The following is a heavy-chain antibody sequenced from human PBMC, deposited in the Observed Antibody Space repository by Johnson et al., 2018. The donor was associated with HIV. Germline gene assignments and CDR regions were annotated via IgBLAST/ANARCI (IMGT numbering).Heavy chain of an antibody. D-gene: IGHD3-10*01. J-gene: IGHJ3*02. Sequence: QVQLVESGGGVVQPGRSLRLSCAASGFTFSSYGTHWVRQPPGKGLEWVAVIWYDGSNKYYADSVKGRFTISRDNAKNSLFLQMNSLRVDETAVYYCARGSYYHYGDAFDIWGQGTMVTVSS. CDR2: IWYDGSNK. CDR1: GFTFSSYG. CDR3: ARGSYYHYGDAFDI. V-gene: IGHV3-33*01.